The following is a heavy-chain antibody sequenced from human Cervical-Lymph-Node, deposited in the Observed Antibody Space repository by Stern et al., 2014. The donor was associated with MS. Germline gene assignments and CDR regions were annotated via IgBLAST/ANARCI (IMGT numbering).Heavy chain of an antibody. CDR2: VYYSGIT. V-gene: IGHV4-39*01. CDR3: ARQWASIFGVVTYDY. Sequence: QVQLVQSGPGLVKLSETLSLTCTVSGGSISSSSYYWGWIRQPPGKGLEWIGNVYYSGITYYHPSLKSRVTISVDTSKNQFSLKLSSVTAADTAVYYCARQWASIFGVVTYDYWGQGTLVTVSS. J-gene: IGHJ4*02. D-gene: IGHD3-3*01. CDR1: GGSISSSSYY.